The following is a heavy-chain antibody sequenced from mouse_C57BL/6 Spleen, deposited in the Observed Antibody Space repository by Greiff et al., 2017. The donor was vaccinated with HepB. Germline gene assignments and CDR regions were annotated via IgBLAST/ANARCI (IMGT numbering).Heavy chain of an antibody. CDR2: ISGGGGNT. CDR1: GFTFSSYT. Sequence: EVKLQESGGGLVKPGGSLKLSCAASGFTFSSYTMSWVRQTPEKRLEWVATISGGGGNTYYPDSVKGRFTISRDNAKNTLYLQMSSLRSEDTALYYCARRKGNYDFDYWGQGTTLTVSS. D-gene: IGHD2-1*01. J-gene: IGHJ2*01. CDR3: ARRKGNYDFDY. V-gene: IGHV5-9*01.